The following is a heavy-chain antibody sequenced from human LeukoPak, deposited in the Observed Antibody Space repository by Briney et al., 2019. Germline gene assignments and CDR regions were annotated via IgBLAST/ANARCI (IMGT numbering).Heavy chain of an antibody. D-gene: IGHD3-16*01. J-gene: IGHJ4*02. CDR1: GGSISSRPYY. V-gene: IGHV4-39*01. CDR3: ATLEVGDYYFDY. CDR2: ISYSGSI. Sequence: SETLSLTCTVSGGSISSRPYYWGWVRQPPGKGLEWIGSISYSGSIHYNPSLKSRVTISVDTSKNHFSLRLSSVTAADTAVYYCATLEVGDYYFDYWGQGTLVTVSS.